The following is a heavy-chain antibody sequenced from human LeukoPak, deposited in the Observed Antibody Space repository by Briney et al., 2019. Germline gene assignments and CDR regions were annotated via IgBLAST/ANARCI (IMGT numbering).Heavy chain of an antibody. CDR1: RFTFSNYG. D-gene: IGHD5-18*01. CDR3: ANSKGEYSYGHPYYFDY. V-gene: IGHV3-23*01. Sequence: GGTLRLSCAASRFTFSNYGMSWVRQAPGKGLEWVSAISSSGDNTYYADSVKGRFTISRDNSKNTLHLQMNSLRAEDTAVYYCANSKGEYSYGHPYYFDYWGQGTLVTVSS. J-gene: IGHJ4*02. CDR2: ISSSGDNT.